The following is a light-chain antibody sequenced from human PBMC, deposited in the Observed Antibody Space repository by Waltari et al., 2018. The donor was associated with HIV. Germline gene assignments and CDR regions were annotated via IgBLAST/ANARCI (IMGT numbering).Light chain of an antibody. Sequence: QSVLTQPPSASGTPGRRVTISCSGSSSNIGSNTENWYQQRPETAPKLTTYSNNQRPSGVPYLFSGSKSGTSASLAISGLQSEDEADYYCATWDDSLSWVFGGGTKLTVL. V-gene: IGLV1-44*01. CDR2: SNN. J-gene: IGLJ3*02. CDR3: ATWDDSLSWV. CDR1: SSNIGSNT.